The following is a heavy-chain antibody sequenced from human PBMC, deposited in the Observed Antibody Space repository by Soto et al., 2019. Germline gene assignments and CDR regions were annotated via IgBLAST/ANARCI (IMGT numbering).Heavy chain of an antibody. CDR3: VRGGSGSRGDY. D-gene: IGHD3-10*01. CDR1: GGAFSNFA. CDR2: ITPILGTP. J-gene: IGHJ4*02. V-gene: IGHV1-69*01. Sequence: QVQLVQSGAEMKKPGSSVKVSCKTSGGAFSNFAVSWVRQAPGQVLEWVGGITPILGTPSYAQKFQGRVTITEDVSTTSGYMEITSLTSEDTALYYCVRGGSGSRGDYWGQGTLVTVSS.